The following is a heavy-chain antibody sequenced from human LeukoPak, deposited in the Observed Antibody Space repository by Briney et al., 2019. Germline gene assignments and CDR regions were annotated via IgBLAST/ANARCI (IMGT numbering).Heavy chain of an antibody. Sequence: PSETLSLTCTVSGDSISGYYWNWIRQPPGKGLEWIGFIYNSGTTNYNPSLKSRVTISVDTSKTQFPLKLSSVTAADTAVYYCARDVVGATPRGYYYYYMDVWGKGTTVTVSS. CDR1: GDSISGYY. CDR2: IYNSGTT. V-gene: IGHV4-59*01. CDR3: ARDVVGATPRGYYYYYMDV. J-gene: IGHJ6*03. D-gene: IGHD1-26*01.